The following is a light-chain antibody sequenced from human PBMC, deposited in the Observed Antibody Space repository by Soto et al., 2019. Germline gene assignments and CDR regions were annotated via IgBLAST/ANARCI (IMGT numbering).Light chain of an antibody. J-gene: IGLJ2*01. Sequence: QSVLTQPPSASGTPGQRVTISCSGSSSNIRSNYVYWYQQLPGTAPKSLIYSDNKRPSGVPDRFSGSKSGTSVSLAISGLRSEDEADYYCAAWDDSLSAVVFGGGTKLTVL. V-gene: IGLV1-47*02. CDR1: SSNIRSNY. CDR3: AAWDDSLSAVV. CDR2: SDN.